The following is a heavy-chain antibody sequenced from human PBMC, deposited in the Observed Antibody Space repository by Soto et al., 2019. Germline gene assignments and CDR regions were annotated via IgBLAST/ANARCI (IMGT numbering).Heavy chain of an antibody. CDR3: ANARYRSGGSCYGLPYYYGMDV. J-gene: IGHJ6*02. Sequence: EVHLLESGGGLVQPGGSLRLSCAASGFPFSSYAMSWVRQAPGKGLEWVSGISGSGAGTYYADSVQGRFTISRDNSENTLYLEMNSLRAEDTAVYYCANARYRSGGSCYGLPYYYGMDVWGQGTTVTVSS. D-gene: IGHD2-15*01. CDR1: GFPFSSYA. V-gene: IGHV3-23*01. CDR2: ISGSGAGT.